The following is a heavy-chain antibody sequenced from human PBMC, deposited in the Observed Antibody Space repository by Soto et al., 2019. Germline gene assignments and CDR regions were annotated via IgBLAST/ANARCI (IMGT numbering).Heavy chain of an antibody. D-gene: IGHD1-7*01. CDR3: AKVITGTFYYFDY. V-gene: IGHV3-30*18. CDR1: GFTFSSYG. Sequence: GGSLRPSCAASGFTFSSYGMHWVRQAPGKGLEWVAVISYDGSNKYYADSVKGRFTISRDNSKNTLYLQMNSLRAEDTAVYYCAKVITGTFYYFDYWGQGTLVTVSS. CDR2: ISYDGSNK. J-gene: IGHJ4*02.